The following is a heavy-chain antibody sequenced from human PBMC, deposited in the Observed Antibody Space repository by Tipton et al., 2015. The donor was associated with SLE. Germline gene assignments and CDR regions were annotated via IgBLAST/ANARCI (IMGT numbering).Heavy chain of an antibody. CDR3: AKAQNRGDFWSHYYYYGMDV. J-gene: IGHJ6*02. Sequence: SLRLSCAASGFTFSSYGMHWVRQAPGKGLEWVAVISYDGSNKYYADSVKGRFTISRDNSKNTLYLQMNSLRAEDTAVYYCAKAQNRGDFWSHYYYYGMDVWGQGTTVTVSS. D-gene: IGHD3-3*01. CDR2: ISYDGSNK. V-gene: IGHV3-30*18. CDR1: GFTFSSYG.